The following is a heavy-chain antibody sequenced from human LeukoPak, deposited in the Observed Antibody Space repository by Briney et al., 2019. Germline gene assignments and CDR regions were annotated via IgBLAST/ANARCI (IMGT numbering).Heavy chain of an antibody. CDR3: ASMLTGSFDS. J-gene: IGHJ4*02. CDR2: ISLSSSTI. Sequence: GGSLRLSCAASGFTFSGYSMNWVRQAPGKGLEWVSYISLSSSTIYYADSVKGRFTISRDNAKNSLYLQMNSLRDEDTAVYYCASMLTGSFDSWGQGTLVSVSS. D-gene: IGHD7-27*01. V-gene: IGHV3-48*02. CDR1: GFTFSGYS.